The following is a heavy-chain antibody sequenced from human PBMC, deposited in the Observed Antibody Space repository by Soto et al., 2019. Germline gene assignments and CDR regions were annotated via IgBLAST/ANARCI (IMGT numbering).Heavy chain of an antibody. CDR3: ARNYGSGYRAFDS. Sequence: QVQLVQSGAEVKRAGSSVKVSCKASGDTFNFYSINWVRQAPGLGLEWVGRVNPILSMSNYAQRFQGRVTMTEDKSTGTAYMELRSLRSADTGIYYCARNYGSGYRAFDSWGQGALVTVSS. J-gene: IGHJ4*02. D-gene: IGHD3-10*01. CDR2: VNPILSMS. CDR1: GDTFNFYS. V-gene: IGHV1-69*02.